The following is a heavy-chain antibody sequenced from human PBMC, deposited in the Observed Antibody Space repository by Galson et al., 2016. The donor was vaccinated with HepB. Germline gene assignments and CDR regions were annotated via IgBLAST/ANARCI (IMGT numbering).Heavy chain of an antibody. V-gene: IGHV3-9*01. Sequence: SLRLSCAASGFTFDDYAMHWVRQAPGKGLEWVSGISWNSGSIGYADSVKGRFTISRDNAKNSLYLQMNSLRAVDTATYYCARRRFSSSWLRGWFDPWGQGTLVTVSS. J-gene: IGHJ5*02. D-gene: IGHD6-13*01. CDR2: ISWNSGSI. CDR3: ARRRFSSSWLRGWFDP. CDR1: GFTFDDYA.